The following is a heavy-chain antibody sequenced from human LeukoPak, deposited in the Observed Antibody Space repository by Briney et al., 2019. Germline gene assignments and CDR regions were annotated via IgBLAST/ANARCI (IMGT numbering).Heavy chain of an antibody. J-gene: IGHJ4*02. V-gene: IGHV3-48*03. CDR2: ISVSGTTT. CDR1: GFTFSNYE. D-gene: IGHD4-17*01. CDR3: AGEGYGDYEGDY. Sequence: GGSLRLSCAASGFTFSNYEMNWVRQAPGKGLEWISYISVSGTTTYYADSEKGRFSISRDDAKNLLFLQMNSLRAEDTAVYYCAGEGYGDYEGDYWGQGTLVTVSS.